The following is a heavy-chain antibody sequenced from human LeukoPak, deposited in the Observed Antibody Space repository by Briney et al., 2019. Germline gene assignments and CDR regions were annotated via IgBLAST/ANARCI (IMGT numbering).Heavy chain of an antibody. J-gene: IGHJ4*02. CDR3: AKGSIAVAGPGDY. Sequence: GGSLRLSCAASGFTFSSYWMHWVRQAPGKGLEWVSVIYSGGSTYYADSVKGRFTISRDNSKNTLYLQMNSLRAEDTAVYYCAKGSIAVAGPGDYWGQGTLVTVSS. CDR2: IYSGGST. CDR1: GFTFSSYW. V-gene: IGHV3-NL1*01. D-gene: IGHD6-19*01.